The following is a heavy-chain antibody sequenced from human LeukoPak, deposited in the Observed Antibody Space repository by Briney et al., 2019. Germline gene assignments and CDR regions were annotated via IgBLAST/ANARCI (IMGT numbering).Heavy chain of an antibody. CDR3: ARHANLRITLQYYYYYMDV. J-gene: IGHJ6*03. CDR1: GGSISSYY. CDR2: IYTSGST. D-gene: IGHD3-10*01. Sequence: PSETLSLTCTVSGGSISSYYWSWIRQPPGKGLEWIGYIYTSGSTNYNPSLKSRVTISVDTSKNQFTLKLSSVTAADTAVYYCARHANLRITLQYYYYYMDVWGKGTTVTVSS. V-gene: IGHV4-4*09.